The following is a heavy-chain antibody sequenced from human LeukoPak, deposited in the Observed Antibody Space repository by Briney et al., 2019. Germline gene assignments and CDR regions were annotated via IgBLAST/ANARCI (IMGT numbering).Heavy chain of an antibody. CDR2: IYPGDSDT. D-gene: IGHD3-3*01. Sequence: GESLKISCKGSGYSFTSYWIGWVRQMPGKGLEWMGIIYPGDSDTRYSPPFQGQVTISADKSISTAYLQWSSLKASDTAMYYCARQWGYYDFWSGYWDPFYYYYGMDVWGQGTTVTVSS. CDR1: GYSFTSYW. CDR3: ARQWGYYDFWSGYWDPFYYYYGMDV. J-gene: IGHJ6*02. V-gene: IGHV5-51*01.